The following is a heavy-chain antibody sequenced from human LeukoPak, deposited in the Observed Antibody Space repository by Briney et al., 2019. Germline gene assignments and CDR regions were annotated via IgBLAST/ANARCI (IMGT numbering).Heavy chain of an antibody. J-gene: IGHJ4*02. CDR3: AKDVQSWPTYFDY. D-gene: IGHD1-1*01. Sequence: PGGSLRLSCAASGFTFSSYAMNWVRQAPGKGLEWVSSISGSGARTDYADSVKGRFTISRDNSKNTLHLQMNSLRAEDTAVYYCAKDVQSWPTYFDYWGQGTLVTVSS. CDR1: GFTFSSYA. CDR2: ISGSGART. V-gene: IGHV3-23*01.